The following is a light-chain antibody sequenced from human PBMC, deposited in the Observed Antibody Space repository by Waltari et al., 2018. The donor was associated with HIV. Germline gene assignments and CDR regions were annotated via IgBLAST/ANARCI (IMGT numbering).Light chain of an antibody. CDR1: QSISSW. Sequence: DIQMTQSPFTLSASVGDRVTITCRASQSISSWLACYQQKPGNVPKLLIYRASTLESVVPSRFSGSGSGTEFTLTISILQPDDFATYYCQQYDNYLWTFGQGTKVEIK. V-gene: IGKV1-5*03. CDR3: QQYDNYLWT. CDR2: RAS. J-gene: IGKJ1*01.